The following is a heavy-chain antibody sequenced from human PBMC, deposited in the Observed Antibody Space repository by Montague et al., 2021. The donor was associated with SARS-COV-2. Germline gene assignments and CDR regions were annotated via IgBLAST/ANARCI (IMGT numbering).Heavy chain of an antibody. CDR1: GGSVSRGSFY. V-gene: IGHV4-61*01. CDR3: ASLRGSAEILTAFQGVSYFYGMDV. D-gene: IGHD3-9*01. CDR2: IYYTGSS. Sequence: SETLSLTCTVSGGSVSRGSFYWSWIRQPPGKGLELIGYIYYTGSSNYNPTLKSRVTISVDTSKNQFSLKLSSVTAADTAVYYCASLRGSAEILTAFQGVSYFYGMDVGGQGTTGTVSS. J-gene: IGHJ6*02.